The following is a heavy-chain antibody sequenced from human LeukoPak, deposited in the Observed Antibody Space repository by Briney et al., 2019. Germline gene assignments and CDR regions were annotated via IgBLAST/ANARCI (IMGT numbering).Heavy chain of an antibody. J-gene: IGHJ6*02. Sequence: SVKVSCKASGGTFSSYAISWVRQAPGQGLEWMGRIIPILGIANYAQKFQGRVTITADKSTSTAYMELSSLRSEDTAVYYCARDYSNYYYYGTDVWGQGTTVTVSS. V-gene: IGHV1-69*04. D-gene: IGHD4-11*01. CDR1: GGTFSSYA. CDR3: ARDYSNYYYYGTDV. CDR2: IIPILGIA.